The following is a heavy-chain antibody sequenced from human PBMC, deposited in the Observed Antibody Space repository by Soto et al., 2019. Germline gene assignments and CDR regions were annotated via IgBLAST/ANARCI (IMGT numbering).Heavy chain of an antibody. J-gene: IGHJ3*01. Sequence: EVQLLESGGGLVQPGGSLRLSCAASGLTFNTYVMNWVRQAPGKGLEWVSTISYSADKTHYADSVKGRFTISRDNSRDTLFLQMNSLRADDADVYYCARRARTATTNWGDFDVWGQGTMVTVSS. CDR3: ARRARTATTNWGDFDV. V-gene: IGHV3-23*01. D-gene: IGHD1-7*01. CDR1: GLTFNTYV. CDR2: ISYSADKT.